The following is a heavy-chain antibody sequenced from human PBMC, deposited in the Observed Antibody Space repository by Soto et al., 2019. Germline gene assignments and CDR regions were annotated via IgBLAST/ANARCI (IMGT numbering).Heavy chain of an antibody. CDR2: ICPGASDT. V-gene: IGHV5-51*01. J-gene: IGHJ6*02. CDR3: ARHRQDYDILTGYYNREGMDV. D-gene: IGHD3-9*01. CDR1: GYSFTSYW. Sequence: GESLKLSCTGSGYSFTSYWIGWVRQMPGKGLEWMGTICPGASDTRYSPSFQGQVTISADKSISTAYLQWGSLKASDTAMYYCARHRQDYDILTGYYNREGMDVWGQGTTVTVSS.